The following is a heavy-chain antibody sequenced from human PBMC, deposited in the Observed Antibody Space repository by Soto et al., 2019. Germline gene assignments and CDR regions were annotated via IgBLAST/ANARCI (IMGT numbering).Heavy chain of an antibody. D-gene: IGHD3-10*01. J-gene: IGHJ3*02. CDR3: ARKAESYGFDI. Sequence: QVQLVQSGAEVKKPGSSVKVSCKASGGTFSNYAINWVRQAPGQGLEWMGGFIPIFDAANYAQNFRGRVTITADESTITAYMELSGLRSEDTAMYYCARKAESYGFDIWGQGTLVTVS. CDR2: FIPIFDAA. V-gene: IGHV1-69*01. CDR1: GGTFSNYA.